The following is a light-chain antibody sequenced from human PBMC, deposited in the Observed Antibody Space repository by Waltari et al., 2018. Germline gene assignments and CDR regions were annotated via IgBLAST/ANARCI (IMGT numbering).Light chain of an antibody. V-gene: IGKV3D-15*01. Sequence: EIVMTQSPATLSVSPGDRATLSCRASQSVSSNLAWYQQKPGQAPRLLIYGASTRATGIPDRFSGTGSGTEFTLTISSLQSEDFAVYYCQQYNNWPPLFTFGPGTKVDMK. CDR2: GAS. CDR3: QQYNNWPPLFT. CDR1: QSVSSN. J-gene: IGKJ3*01.